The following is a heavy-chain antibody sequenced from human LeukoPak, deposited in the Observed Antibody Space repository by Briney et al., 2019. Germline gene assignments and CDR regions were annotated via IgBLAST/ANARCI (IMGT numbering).Heavy chain of an antibody. Sequence: PSETLSLTCTVSGGSISSYYWSWIRQPPGKGLEWIGNIYDSGSTNYNPSLKSRVTLSVDTSKNQFSLKLNSVTAADTAVYYCARNGYCSSTSCRYWYFDLWGGGTLVTVSS. V-gene: IGHV4-59*01. CDR1: GGSISSYY. D-gene: IGHD2-2*03. CDR2: IYDSGST. CDR3: ARNGYCSSTSCRYWYFDL. J-gene: IGHJ2*01.